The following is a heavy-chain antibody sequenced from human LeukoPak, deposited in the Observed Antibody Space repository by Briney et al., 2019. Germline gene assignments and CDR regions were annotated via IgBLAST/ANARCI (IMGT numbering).Heavy chain of an antibody. V-gene: IGHV3-66*01. Sequence: GGSLRLSCAASGFTVSNNYMSWVRQAPGKGLEWVSVIYSGDNTYYVESVKGRFTISRDNAKNSLYLQMNNLRVEDTAVYYCARDQPIGYNYGYPFDNWGQGTLVTVSS. CDR2: IYSGDNT. D-gene: IGHD5-18*01. CDR3: ARDQPIGYNYGYPFDN. J-gene: IGHJ4*02. CDR1: GFTVSNNY.